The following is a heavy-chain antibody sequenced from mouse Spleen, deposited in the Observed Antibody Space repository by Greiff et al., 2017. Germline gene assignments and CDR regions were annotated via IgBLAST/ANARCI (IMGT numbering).Heavy chain of an antibody. Sequence: QVQLQQPGAELVRPGSSVKLSCKASGYTFTSYWMHWVKQRPIQGLEWIGNIDPSDSETHYNQKFKDKATLTVDKSSSTAYMQLSSLTSEDSAVYYCATYYGSSYWYFDVWGTGTTVTASS. CDR2: IDPSDSET. V-gene: IGHV1-52*01. CDR1: GYTFTSYW. D-gene: IGHD1-1*01. J-gene: IGHJ1*03. CDR3: ATYYGSSYWYFDV.